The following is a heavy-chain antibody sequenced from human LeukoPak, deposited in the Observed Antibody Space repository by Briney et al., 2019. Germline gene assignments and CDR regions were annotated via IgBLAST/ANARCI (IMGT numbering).Heavy chain of an antibody. CDR3: ARDSGMVALDY. CDR1: GGSISSYY. CDR2: IYYSGST. Sequence: PSETLSLTCTVSGGSISSYYWSWIRQPPGKGLEWIGYIYYSGSTNYNPSLKSRVTISIDTSKNQFSLELSSVTAADTAVYYCARDSGMVALDYWGQGTLVTVSS. V-gene: IGHV4-59*01. J-gene: IGHJ4*02. D-gene: IGHD1-26*01.